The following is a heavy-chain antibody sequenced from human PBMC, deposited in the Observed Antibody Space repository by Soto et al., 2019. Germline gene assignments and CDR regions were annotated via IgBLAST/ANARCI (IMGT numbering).Heavy chain of an antibody. CDR1: GFTFSSYA. CDR3: AREKYSSGWYETYGMDV. J-gene: IGHJ6*02. D-gene: IGHD6-19*01. V-gene: IGHV3-30-3*01. CDR2: ISYDGSNK. Sequence: GGSLRLSCAASGFTFSSYAMHWVRQAPGKGLEWVAVISYDGSNKYYADSVKGRFTISRDNSKNTLYLQMNSLRAEDTAVYYCAREKYSSGWYETYGMDVWGQGTTVTVSS.